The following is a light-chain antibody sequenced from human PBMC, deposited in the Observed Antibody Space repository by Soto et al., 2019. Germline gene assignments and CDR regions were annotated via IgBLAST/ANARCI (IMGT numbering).Light chain of an antibody. J-gene: IGKJ3*01. V-gene: IGKV3-20*01. CDR3: QQYGSSFT. Sequence: EIVLTQSPGTLSLSPGERATLSCRASQSIPSNYLAWYQHKPGQPPRLLIYGASSRATGVPATFSGSGSGTDFTITISRLEPDNSAVYYCQQYGSSFTFGPGTKVEIK. CDR2: GAS. CDR1: QSIPSNY.